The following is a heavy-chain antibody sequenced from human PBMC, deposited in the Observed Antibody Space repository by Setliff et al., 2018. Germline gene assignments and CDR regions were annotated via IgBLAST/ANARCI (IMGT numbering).Heavy chain of an antibody. V-gene: IGHV4-39*07. CDR3: AIGGGRYHSDS. CDR2: IHYGGTT. D-gene: IGHD1-1*01. CDR1: GASINTGTYY. Sequence: PSETLSLTCNVSGASINTGTYYWAWIRQPPGKGLEWIGRIHYGGTTYYNASLKSRVTISVDTSKNQFSLKLTSMTAADTALYYCAIGGGRYHSDSWGQGILVTVSS. J-gene: IGHJ4*02.